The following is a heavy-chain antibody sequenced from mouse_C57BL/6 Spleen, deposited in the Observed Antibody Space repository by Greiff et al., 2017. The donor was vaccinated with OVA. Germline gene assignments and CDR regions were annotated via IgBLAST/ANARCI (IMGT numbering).Heavy chain of an antibody. CDR2: IHPNSGST. D-gene: IGHD2-5*01. CDR1: GYTFTSYW. J-gene: IGHJ2*01. Sequence: QVQLQQPGAELVKPGASVKLSCKASGYTFTSYWMHWVKQRPGQGLEWIGMIHPNSGSTNYNEKFKSKATLTVDKSSSTAYMQLSSLTSEDSAVYYCSRKPYSNYEGYWGQGTTLTVSS. V-gene: IGHV1-64*01. CDR3: SRKPYSNYEGY.